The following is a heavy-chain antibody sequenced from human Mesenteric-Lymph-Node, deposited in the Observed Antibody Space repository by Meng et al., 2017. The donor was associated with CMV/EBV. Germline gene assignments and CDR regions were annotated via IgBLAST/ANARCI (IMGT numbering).Heavy chain of an antibody. J-gene: IGHJ3*02. CDR1: GFTFSSYA. CDR2: ISYDGSNK. V-gene: IGHV3-30*04. Sequence: GGSLRLSCAASGFTFSSYAMHWVRQAPGKGLEWVAVISYDGSNKYYADSVKGRFTISRDNAKNSLYLQMNSLRAEDTAVYYCARSMTAAYDIWGQGTMVTVSS. CDR3: ARSMTAAYDI. D-gene: IGHD2-21*02.